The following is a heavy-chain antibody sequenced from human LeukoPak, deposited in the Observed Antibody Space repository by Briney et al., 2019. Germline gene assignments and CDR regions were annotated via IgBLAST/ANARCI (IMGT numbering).Heavy chain of an antibody. CDR1: GFTVSSNY. Sequence: PGGSLRLSCAASGFTVSSNYMSWVRQAPGKGLEWVSVIYSGGSTYYADSAKGRFTISRDNSKNTLYLQMNSLRAEDTAVYYCARERKTYYFDYWGQGTLVAVSS. V-gene: IGHV3-53*01. CDR2: IYSGGST. CDR3: ARERKTYYFDY. J-gene: IGHJ4*02.